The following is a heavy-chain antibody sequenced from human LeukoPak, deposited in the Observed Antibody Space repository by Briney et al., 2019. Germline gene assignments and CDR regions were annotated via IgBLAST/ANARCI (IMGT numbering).Heavy chain of an antibody. V-gene: IGHV3-23*01. J-gene: IGHJ4*02. Sequence: GGSLRLSCAASGFTFSSYAMSWVRQAPGKGLEWVSAISSNTGSTYYADSVKGRFTISRDNSKNTLYLQMNSLRAEDTAVYYCARDYRGAAGGRFDFWGQGTLVTVSS. CDR3: ARDYRGAAGGRFDF. D-gene: IGHD6-13*01. CDR1: GFTFSSYA. CDR2: ISSNTGST.